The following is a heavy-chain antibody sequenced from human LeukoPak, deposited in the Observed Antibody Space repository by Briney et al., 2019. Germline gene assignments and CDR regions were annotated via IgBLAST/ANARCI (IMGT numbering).Heavy chain of an antibody. CDR3: ARERSGSYRFDY. CDR1: GYTFTSYG. CDR2: ISAYNGNT. V-gene: IGHV1-18*01. Sequence: ASVKVSCKAAGYTFTSYGISWVRQAPGQGLEWMGWISAYNGNTNYAQKLQGRVTMTTDTSTSTAYMELRSLRSDDTAVFYCARERSGSYRFDYWGQGTLVTVSS. J-gene: IGHJ4*02. D-gene: IGHD1-26*01.